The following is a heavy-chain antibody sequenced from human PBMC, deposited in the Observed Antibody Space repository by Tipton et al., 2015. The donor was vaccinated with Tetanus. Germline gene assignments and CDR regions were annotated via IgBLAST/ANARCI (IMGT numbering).Heavy chain of an antibody. J-gene: IGHJ4*02. CDR3: ARIRQVGKPGPFFDY. V-gene: IGHV4-59*01. D-gene: IGHD7-27*01. Sequence: TLSLTCTVSGGSMSSNYWSWIRQPPGKGLEWIGYIYYSGSTNYNPSLRSRVTISVDTSKNQFSLKLSSVTAADTAVYYCARIRQVGKPGPFFDYWGQGTLVTVSS. CDR1: GGSMSSNY. CDR2: IYYSGST.